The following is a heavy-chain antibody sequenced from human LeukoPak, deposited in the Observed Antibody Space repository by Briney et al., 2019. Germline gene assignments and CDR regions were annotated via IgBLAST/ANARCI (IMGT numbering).Heavy chain of an antibody. CDR2: IYSGGDT. CDR1: GFTVSGNY. J-gene: IGHJ4*02. V-gene: IGHV3-66*01. CDR3: ARDRLQPWPHYFDY. D-gene: IGHD5-18*01. Sequence: GALRLSCAASGFTVSGNYMSWVCQAPGKGLEWVSVIYSGGDTYYADSVKGRFTISRDNSGNTLYLQMNSLRAEDTAVYYCARDRLQPWPHYFDYWGQGTLVTVSS.